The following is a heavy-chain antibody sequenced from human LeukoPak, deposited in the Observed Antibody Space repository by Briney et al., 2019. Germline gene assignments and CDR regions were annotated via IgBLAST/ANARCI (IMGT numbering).Heavy chain of an antibody. CDR3: ASIIDDPYYYGSGRPKTGGNDY. J-gene: IGHJ4*02. V-gene: IGHV3-66*01. CDR1: GFTVSSNY. CDR2: IYSGGST. D-gene: IGHD3-10*01. Sequence: PGGSLRLSCAASGFTVSSNYMSWVRQAPGKGLEWVSVIYSGGSTYYADSVKGRFTISRDNSKNTLYLQMNSLRAEDTAVYYCASIIDDPYYYGSGRPKTGGNDYWGQGTLVTVSS.